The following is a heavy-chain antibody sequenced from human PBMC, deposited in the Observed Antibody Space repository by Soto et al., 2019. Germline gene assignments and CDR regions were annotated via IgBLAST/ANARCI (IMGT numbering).Heavy chain of an antibody. CDR3: ARSCSGGNCFSPFFDY. Sequence: GASVKVSCKTSGYTFTTYNIHWVRQAPGQGLEWMGVINPRGGSTSFAPKFQGRVAMTRDTSTNTVYMELSSLKFEDTAVYYCARSCSGGNCFSPFFDYWGQGTLVTVSS. V-gene: IGHV1-46*01. J-gene: IGHJ4*02. CDR2: INPRGGST. CDR1: GYTFTTYN. D-gene: IGHD2-15*01.